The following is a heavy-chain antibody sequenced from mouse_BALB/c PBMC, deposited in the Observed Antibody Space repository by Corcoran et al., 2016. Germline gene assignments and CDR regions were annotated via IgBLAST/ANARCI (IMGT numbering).Heavy chain of an antibody. Sequence: EVQLQQSGPELVKPGASVKMSCKASGYTFTDYYMKWVKQSHGKSVEWVGDINPNNGGTSYNQKFKGKATLTVDKSSSTAYMQLNSLTSEDSAVYYCARDYDYYCDYWGEGTTLTVSS. J-gene: IGHJ2*01. CDR2: INPNNGGT. V-gene: IGHV1-26*01. CDR1: GYTFTDYY. D-gene: IGHD2-4*01. CDR3: ARDYDYYCDY.